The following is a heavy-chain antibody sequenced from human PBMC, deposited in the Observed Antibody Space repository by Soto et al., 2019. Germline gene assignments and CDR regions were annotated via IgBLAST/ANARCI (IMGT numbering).Heavy chain of an antibody. D-gene: IGHD2-2*02. CDR1: GGTFSSYA. CDR3: ARAGLLGYCSSTSCYSFDY. CDR2: IIPIFGTA. Sequence: SVKVSCKASGGTFSSYAISWVRQAPGQGLEWMGGIIPIFGTANYAQKFQGRVTITADESTSTAYMELSSLRSEDTAVYYCARAGLLGYCSSTSCYSFDYWGQGTLVTVSS. J-gene: IGHJ4*02. V-gene: IGHV1-69*13.